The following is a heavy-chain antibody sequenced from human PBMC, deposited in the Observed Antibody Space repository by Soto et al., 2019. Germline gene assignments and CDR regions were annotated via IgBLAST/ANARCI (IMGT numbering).Heavy chain of an antibody. CDR2: SIPIFGTA. J-gene: IGHJ5*02. Sequence: QVQLVQSGAEVKKPGSSVKVSCKASGGTFSSYAISWVRQAPGQGLEWMGGSIPIFGTANYGQKFQGRVTITADKSTSTAYMALSSLRSEDTALYYCARDLPADDGGIYNWFDPWGQGTLVTVSS. D-gene: IGHD1-20*01. CDR1: GGTFSSYA. CDR3: ARDLPADDGGIYNWFDP. V-gene: IGHV1-69*06.